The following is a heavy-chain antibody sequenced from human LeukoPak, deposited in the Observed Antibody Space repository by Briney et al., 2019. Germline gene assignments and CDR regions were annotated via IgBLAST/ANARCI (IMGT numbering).Heavy chain of an antibody. J-gene: IGHJ4*02. V-gene: IGHV3-21*01. CDR3: AREAAMVTGDYFDY. Sequence: GGSLRLSCAASGFTFSSYSMNWVRQAPGKGLEWVSSISSSSSYIYYADSVKGRFTISRDNAKNSLYLQMNSLRAEDTAVYYCAREAAMVTGDYFDYWGQGTLVTVSS. CDR1: GFTFSSYS. D-gene: IGHD5-18*01. CDR2: ISSSSSYI.